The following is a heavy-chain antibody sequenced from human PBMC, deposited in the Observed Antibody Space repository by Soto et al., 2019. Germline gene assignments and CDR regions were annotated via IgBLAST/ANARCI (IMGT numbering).Heavy chain of an antibody. J-gene: IGHJ6*02. D-gene: IGHD6-19*01. CDR3: AGDLSEPGIAVAGAPLPAGENYVMDV. Sequence: QVQLQESGPGLVKPSQTLSLTCTVSGGSISSGGYYWSWIRQHPGKGLEWIGYIYYSGSTYYNPSPRSGFTIPVDTSKNQFSRKLGSVTAGATAVYYCAGDLSEPGIAVAGAPLPAGENYVMDVWGQGTRSPSP. CDR2: IYYSGST. V-gene: IGHV4-31*03. CDR1: GGSISSGGYY.